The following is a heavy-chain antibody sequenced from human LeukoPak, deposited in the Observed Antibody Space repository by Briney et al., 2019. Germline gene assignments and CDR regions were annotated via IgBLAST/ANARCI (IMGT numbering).Heavy chain of an antibody. J-gene: IGHJ4*02. CDR1: GYTFTGYY. CDR2: IIPIFGTA. CDR3: ALLLRYFDWLAFGY. D-gene: IGHD3-9*01. V-gene: IGHV1-69*13. Sequence: ASVKVSCKASGYTFTGYYMHWVRQAPGQGLEWMGGIIPIFGTANYAQKFQGRVTITADESTSTAYMEPSSLRSEDTAVYYCALLLRYFDWLAFGYWGQGTLVTVSS.